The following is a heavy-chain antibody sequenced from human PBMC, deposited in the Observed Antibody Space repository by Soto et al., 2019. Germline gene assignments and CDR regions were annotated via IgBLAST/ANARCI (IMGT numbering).Heavy chain of an antibody. CDR1: GGSFSGYY. CDR3: ARGVTTSAQTPDY. Sequence: PSETLSLTCAVYGGSFSGYYWSWIRQPPGKGLEWIGEINHSGSTNYNPSLKSRVTILVDTSKNQFSLKLSSVTAADTAVYYCARGVTTSAQTPDYWGQGTLVTVSS. D-gene: IGHD4-4*01. V-gene: IGHV4-34*01. J-gene: IGHJ4*02. CDR2: INHSGST.